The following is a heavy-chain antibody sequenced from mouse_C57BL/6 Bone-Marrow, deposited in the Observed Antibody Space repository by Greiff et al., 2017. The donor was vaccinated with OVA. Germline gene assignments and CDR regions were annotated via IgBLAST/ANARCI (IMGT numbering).Heavy chain of an antibody. CDR3: ARLDGYWYFDV. Sequence: VQLQQSGAELVRPGTSVKMSCKASGYTFTNYWIGWAKQRPGHGLEWIGDIYPGGGYTNYNEKFKGKATLTADKSSSTAYMQFSSLTSEDSAIYYCARLDGYWYFDVWGTGTPVTVSA. CDR1: GYTFTNYW. J-gene: IGHJ1*03. CDR2: IYPGGGYT. V-gene: IGHV1-63*01. D-gene: IGHD2-3*01.